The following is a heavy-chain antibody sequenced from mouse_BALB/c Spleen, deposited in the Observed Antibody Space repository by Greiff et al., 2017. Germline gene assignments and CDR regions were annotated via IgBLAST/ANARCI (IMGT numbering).Heavy chain of an antibody. CDR1: GFTFSSFG. CDR2: ISSGSSTI. Sequence: DVKLQESGGGLVQPGGSRKLSCAASGFTFSSFGMHWVRQAPEKGLEWVAYISSGSSTIYYADTVKGRFTISRDNPKNTLFLQMTSLRSEDTAMYYCARPSPYYGPSMDYWGQGTSVTVSS. V-gene: IGHV5-17*02. D-gene: IGHD1-2*01. J-gene: IGHJ4*01. CDR3: ARPSPYYGPSMDY.